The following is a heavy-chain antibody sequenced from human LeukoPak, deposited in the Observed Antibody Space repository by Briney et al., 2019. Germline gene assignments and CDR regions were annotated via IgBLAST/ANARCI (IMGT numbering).Heavy chain of an antibody. CDR3: AREPTYTSAWYTSCDY. CDR2: ITLSSSSI. CDR1: GFTFSNYN. Sequence: GGSLRLSCAASGFTFSNYNMNWVRQAPGKGLEWVSYITLSSSSIYYADSVKGRFTNSRDNAKNSLYLQMNSLRAEDTAVYYCAREPTYTSAWYTSCDYWGQGTLVTVSS. V-gene: IGHV3-48*01. D-gene: IGHD6-13*01. J-gene: IGHJ4*02.